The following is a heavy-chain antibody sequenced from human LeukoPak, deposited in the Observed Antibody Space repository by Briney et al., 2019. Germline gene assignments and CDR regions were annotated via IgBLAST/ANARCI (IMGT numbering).Heavy chain of an antibody. V-gene: IGHV3-30*04. Sequence: AGRSLRLSCAASGFTFSSYAMHWVRQAPGKGLEWVSAISYGGNNINYADSVKGRFTISRDKTKNTLYMQMSSLRAENTAVYYFARDAIGSVVGATNSSFDYWGQGTLVTVSS. CDR2: ISYGGNNI. D-gene: IGHD1-26*01. CDR3: ARDAIGSVVGATNSSFDY. CDR1: GFTFSSYA. J-gene: IGHJ4*02.